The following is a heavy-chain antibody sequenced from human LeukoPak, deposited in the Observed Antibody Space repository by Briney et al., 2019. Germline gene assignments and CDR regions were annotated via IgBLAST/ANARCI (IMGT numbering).Heavy chain of an antibody. V-gene: IGHV3-30*18. D-gene: IGHD4-17*01. CDR2: ISYDGSNK. J-gene: IGHJ4*02. CDR3: AKDASYGWDY. Sequence: GGSLRLSCAASGFTFSSYGMHWVRQAPGKGLEWVAVISYDGSNKYYADSVKGRFTTSRDNSKNTLYLQMNSLRAEDTAVYYCAKDASYGWDYWGQGTLVTVSS. CDR1: GFTFSSYG.